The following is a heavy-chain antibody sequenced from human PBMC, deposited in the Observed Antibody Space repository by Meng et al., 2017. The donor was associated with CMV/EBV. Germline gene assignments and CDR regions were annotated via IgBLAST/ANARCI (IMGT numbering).Heavy chain of an antibody. V-gene: IGHV4-34*01. CDR3: ARRGRITMVRGVRYYYGMDV. Sequence: SETLSLTCTVSGGSISSYYWSWIRQPPGKGLEWIGEINHSGSTNYNPSLKSRVTISVDTSKNQFSLKLSSVTAADTAVYYCARRGRITMVRGVRYYYGMDVWGQGTTVTVSS. CDR2: INHSGST. CDR1: GGSISSYY. J-gene: IGHJ6*02. D-gene: IGHD3-10*01.